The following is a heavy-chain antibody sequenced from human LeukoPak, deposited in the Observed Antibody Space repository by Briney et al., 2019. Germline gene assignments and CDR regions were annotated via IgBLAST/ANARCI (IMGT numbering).Heavy chain of an antibody. D-gene: IGHD4-17*01. CDR1: GGSISSSTYY. CDR2: IYYSGST. V-gene: IGHV4-39*01. J-gene: IGHJ4*02. CDR3: ARHDYGDYSSFDY. Sequence: SETLSLTCSLSGGSISSSTYYWGWIRQPPGKGLEWIGSIYYSGSTYYNPSLKSRLTISVDTSKNQFSLKLNSVTAADTAVYYCARHDYGDYSSFDYWGQGTLVTVSS.